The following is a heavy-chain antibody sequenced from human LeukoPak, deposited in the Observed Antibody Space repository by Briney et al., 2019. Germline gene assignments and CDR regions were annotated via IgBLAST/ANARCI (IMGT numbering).Heavy chain of an antibody. J-gene: IGHJ4*02. Sequence: GGSLRLSCAASGFTFSSYAMSWVRQAPGKGLEWVSSISSSTSYIYYTDSVKGRFTISRDNAKKSLYLQMNSLRAEETAVYYCARDRDSGSYGFDYWGQGTLVTVSS. V-gene: IGHV3-21*01. CDR3: ARDRDSGSYGFDY. D-gene: IGHD1-26*01. CDR2: ISSSTSYI. CDR1: GFTFSSYA.